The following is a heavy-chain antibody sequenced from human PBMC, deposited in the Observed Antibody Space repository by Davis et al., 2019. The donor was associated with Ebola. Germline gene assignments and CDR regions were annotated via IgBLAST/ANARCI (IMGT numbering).Heavy chain of an antibody. CDR2: INIGGTRM. V-gene: IGHV3-23*01. Sequence: GGSLRLSCTASGFSFSDYEMNWVRQAPGKGLEWISYINIGGTRMYYADSVKGRFTISRDNSKNTLYLQMNSLRAEDTAVYYCASAYYYDSSGYLLGGWGQGTLVTVSS. CDR1: GFSFSDYE. J-gene: IGHJ4*02. CDR3: ASAYYYDSSGYLLGG. D-gene: IGHD3-22*01.